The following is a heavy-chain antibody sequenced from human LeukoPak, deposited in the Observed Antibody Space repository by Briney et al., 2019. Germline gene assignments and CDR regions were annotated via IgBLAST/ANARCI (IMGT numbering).Heavy chain of an antibody. CDR1: GFTLSNHW. CDR2: IKPDGSEK. Sequence: GGSLRLSCAASGFTLSNHWMTWVRQAPGKGLEWVANIKPDGSEKFYVDSVKGRFSISRDNAKNSLFLQMNSLRAEDTAVYYCARDSGSYWGQGTLVTASS. CDR3: ARDSGSY. J-gene: IGHJ4*02. V-gene: IGHV3-7*04. D-gene: IGHD1-26*01.